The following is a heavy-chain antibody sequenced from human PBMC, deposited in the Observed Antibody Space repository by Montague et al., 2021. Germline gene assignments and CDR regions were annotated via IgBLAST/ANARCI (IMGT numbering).Heavy chain of an antibody. CDR3: ARGRLATGDFDY. CDR1: GDSLSSVGCS. Sequence: TLSLTCTVSGDSLSSVGCSWTWIRQHPGKGLEWIGYMYYSGSTYYNPSLKSRVTISGDTSKNHFSLRLTSVTAADTAVYYCARGRLATGDFDYWGQGTLVTVSS. CDR2: MYYSGST. D-gene: IGHD6-13*01. J-gene: IGHJ4*02. V-gene: IGHV4-31*03.